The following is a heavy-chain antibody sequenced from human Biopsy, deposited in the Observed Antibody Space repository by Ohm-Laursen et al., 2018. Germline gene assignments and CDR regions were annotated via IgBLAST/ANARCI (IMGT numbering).Heavy chain of an antibody. V-gene: IGHV4-34*01. J-gene: IGHJ5*02. CDR2: INHSGST. CDR1: GGSFSSYY. CDR3: ARHPTGFWFDP. Sequence: SETLSLTCGVSGGSFSSYYWSWIRQPPGKGLEWIGEINHSGSTNYNPSLKSRVTISVDTSKNQFSLNLTSVTAADTAVYYCARHPTGFWFDPWGQGTLVIVSS.